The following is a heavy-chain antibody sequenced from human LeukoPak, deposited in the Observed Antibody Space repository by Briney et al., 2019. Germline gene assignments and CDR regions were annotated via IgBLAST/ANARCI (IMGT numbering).Heavy chain of an antibody. V-gene: IGHV3-7*01. D-gene: IGHD4-23*01. J-gene: IGHJ4*02. CDR3: AISSPVATVGY. Sequence: SGGSLRLSCADSGFTFSSYWINWVRQAPGKGLEWVANINQDGSEKYYVDSVRGRFTISRDNAKNSLYLQMNSLRAEDTAVYYCAISSPVATVGYWGQGTLVTVSS. CDR2: INQDGSEK. CDR1: GFTFSSYW.